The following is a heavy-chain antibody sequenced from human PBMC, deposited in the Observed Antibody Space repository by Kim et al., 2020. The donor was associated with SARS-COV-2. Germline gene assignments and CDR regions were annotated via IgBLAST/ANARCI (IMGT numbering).Heavy chain of an antibody. J-gene: IGHJ4*02. CDR3: ARVTIAGAGDFDY. D-gene: IGHD6-13*01. Sequence: CHPSLTSRVTISVDTSKHRFSRELSAVSAADTAVYYCARVTIAGAGDFDYWGQGTLVTVSS. V-gene: IGHV4-59*12.